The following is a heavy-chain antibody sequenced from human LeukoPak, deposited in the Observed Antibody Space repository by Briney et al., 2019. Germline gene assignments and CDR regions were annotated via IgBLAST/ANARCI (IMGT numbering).Heavy chain of an antibody. CDR3: ARDRPADS. CDR2: ISSSSSTI. Sequence: GGSLRLSCAASGFTFSTYNMNWVRQAPGKGLEWVSYISSSSSTIYYADSVKGRFTISRDNAKNSLYLQMNSLRAEDTAVYYCARDRPADSWGQGTLVTVSS. V-gene: IGHV3-48*04. CDR1: GFTFSTYN. J-gene: IGHJ4*02.